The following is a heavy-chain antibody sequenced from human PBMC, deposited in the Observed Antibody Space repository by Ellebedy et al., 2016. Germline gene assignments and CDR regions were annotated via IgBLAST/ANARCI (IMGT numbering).Heavy chain of an antibody. V-gene: IGHV4-34*01. CDR2: INHSGTT. D-gene: IGHD4-11*01. CDR1: GGPFRGYY. Sequence: SETLSLTXAVYGGPFRGYYWTWIRQPPGKGLEWLGEINHSGTTNYNPSLKSRLTISVAPSKNQFSLKPSSLTAADTAVYYCATDYLLYWGQGGLVTVSS. CDR3: ATDYLLY. J-gene: IGHJ4*02.